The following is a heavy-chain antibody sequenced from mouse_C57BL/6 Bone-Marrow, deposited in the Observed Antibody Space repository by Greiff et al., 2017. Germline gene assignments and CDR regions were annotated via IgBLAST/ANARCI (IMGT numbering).Heavy chain of an antibody. CDR2: ISDGGSYT. CDR3: ARMALYAYGPGDY. CDR1: GFTFSSSA. Sequence: EVQGVESGGGLVKPGGSLKLSCAASGFTFSSSAMSWVRQTPEKRLEWVATISDGGSYTYYPDNVKGRFTISRDNAKNNLYLQMSHLKSEDTAMYYWARMALYAYGPGDYWGQGTSVTVSS. V-gene: IGHV5-4*01. D-gene: IGHD1-2*01. J-gene: IGHJ4*01.